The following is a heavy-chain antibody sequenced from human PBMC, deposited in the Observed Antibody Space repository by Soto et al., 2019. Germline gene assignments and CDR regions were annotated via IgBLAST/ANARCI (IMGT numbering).Heavy chain of an antibody. V-gene: IGHV1-69*13. CDR2: IIPIFGTA. J-gene: IGHJ6*02. Sequence: SVKVSCKASGGTFSSYAISWVRQAPGQGLEWMGGIIPIFGTANYAQKFQGRVTITADESTSTAYMELSSLRSEDTAVYYCARGTSVRISVGYYYYGMDVWGQGTTVTVSS. CDR3: ARGTSVRISVGYYYYGMDV. CDR1: GGTFSSYA. D-gene: IGHD4-4*01.